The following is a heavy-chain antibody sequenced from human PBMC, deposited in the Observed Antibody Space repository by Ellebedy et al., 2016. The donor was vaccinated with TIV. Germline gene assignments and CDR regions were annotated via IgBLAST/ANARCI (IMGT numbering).Heavy chain of an antibody. D-gene: IGHD3-3*01. CDR3: ARDGSEWSRDY. V-gene: IGHV3-21*06. Sequence: GESLKISCAASGFTFSIAGMTWVRQAPGKGLEWVATIDFSGTGTYYADSVKGRFIISRDNTKNSLFLQMNSLGAEDTAVYYCARDGSEWSRDYWGQGTLVTVSS. CDR2: IDFSGTGT. J-gene: IGHJ4*02. CDR1: GFTFSIAG.